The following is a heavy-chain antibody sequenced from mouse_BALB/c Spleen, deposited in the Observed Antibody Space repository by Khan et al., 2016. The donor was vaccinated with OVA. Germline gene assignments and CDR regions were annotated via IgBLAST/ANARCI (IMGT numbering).Heavy chain of an antibody. CDR1: GYTFTSNT. V-gene: IGHV1-4*01. J-gene: IGHJ4*01. Sequence: QVQLKQSGTELARPGASVKMSCKASGYTFTSNTMHWVKLRPGQGLVWIGYINPRSGYTIYNQKFKDKATLTADISSSTAYMHLCSLTSDDSAVYYCARRTTGYAMDYWSQGTSDTVSS. CDR2: INPRSGYT. CDR3: ARRTTGYAMDY. D-gene: IGHD2-14*01.